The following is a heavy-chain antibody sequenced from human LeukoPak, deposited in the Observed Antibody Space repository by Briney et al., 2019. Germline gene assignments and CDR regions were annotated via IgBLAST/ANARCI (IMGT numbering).Heavy chain of an antibody. V-gene: IGHV1-69*05. CDR2: IIPIFGTA. CDR1: GGTFSSYA. D-gene: IGHD3-9*01. J-gene: IGHJ4*02. Sequence: GASVKVSCKASGGTFSSYAISWVRQALGQGLEWMGGIIPIFGTANYAQKFQGRVTITTDESTSTAYMELSSLRSEDTAVYYCARGAQLRYFDWLLFGWGQGTLVTVSS. CDR3: ARGAQLRYFDWLLFG.